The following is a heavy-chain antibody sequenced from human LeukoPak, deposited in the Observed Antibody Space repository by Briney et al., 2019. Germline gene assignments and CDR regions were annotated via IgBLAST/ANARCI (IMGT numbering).Heavy chain of an antibody. J-gene: IGHJ3*02. CDR3: AKGGYLDAFDI. CDR1: GFTFSSYG. D-gene: IGHD3-16*02. CDR2: ISYDGSNK. V-gene: IGHV3-30*18. Sequence: GGSLRLSCAASGFTFSSYGMHGVRQAPGKGLEWVAVISYDGSNKYYADSVKGRFTISRDNSKNTLYLQMNSLRAEDTAVYYCAKGGYLDAFDIWGQGTMVTVSS.